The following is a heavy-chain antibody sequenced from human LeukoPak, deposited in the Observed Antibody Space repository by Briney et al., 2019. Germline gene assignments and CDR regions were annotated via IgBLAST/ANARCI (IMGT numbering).Heavy chain of an antibody. V-gene: IGHV3-23*01. CDR3: AKLYYDILTGYLDY. CDR2: ISGSGGST. CDR1: GFTFSSYW. Sequence: GGSLRLSCAASGFTFSSYWMHWVRQAPGKGLEWVSAISGSGGSTYYADSVKGRFTISRDNSKNTLYLQMNSLRAEDTAVYYCAKLYYDILTGYLDYWGQGTLVTVSS. D-gene: IGHD3-9*01. J-gene: IGHJ4*02.